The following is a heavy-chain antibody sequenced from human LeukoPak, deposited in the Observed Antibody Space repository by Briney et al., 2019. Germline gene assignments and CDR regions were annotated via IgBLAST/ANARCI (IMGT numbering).Heavy chain of an antibody. CDR3: ARVFDTTMILVRAFDI. CDR2: IKKDGSEK. CDR1: GFTFSSYW. D-gene: IGHD3-22*01. J-gene: IGHJ3*02. V-gene: IGHV3-7*01. Sequence: GGSLRLSCAASGFTFSSYWMSWVRQAPGKGLEWVANIKKDGSEKYYVDSVKGRFTISRDNAKTSLYLQMNSLRAEDTAVYYCARVFDTTMILVRAFDIWGQGTMVTVSS.